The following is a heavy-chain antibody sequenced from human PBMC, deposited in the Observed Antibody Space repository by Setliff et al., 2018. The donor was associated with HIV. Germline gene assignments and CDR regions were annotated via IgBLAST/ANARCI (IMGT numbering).Heavy chain of an antibody. CDR1: GFTFSTSS. J-gene: IGHJ4*02. D-gene: IGHD3-22*01. CDR2: TSSRSNTV. V-gene: IGHV3-48*04. Sequence: GESLKISCTASGFTFSTSSMNWVRQAPGKGLEWISYTSSRSNTVHYADSVQCRFTISRDNAKNSLYLQMNSLRVEDTAIYYCAKGLVDYYDGSAYDYWGQGTLVTVSS. CDR3: AKGLVDYYDGSAYDY.